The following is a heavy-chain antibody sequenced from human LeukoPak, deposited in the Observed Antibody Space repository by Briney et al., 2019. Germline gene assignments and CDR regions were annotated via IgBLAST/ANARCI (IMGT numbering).Heavy chain of an antibody. CDR2: IKQDGSEK. CDR3: WREGRSGWHFDH. CDR1: GFTFSSYW. Sequence: PGGSLRLSCAASGFTFSSYWMSWVRQTPEKGLEWVANIKQDGSEKYYVDSVKGRFTNSRDNAKNSMFLQMNSLRAEDTAVYYCWREGRSGWHFDHWGQGTRVTVSS. D-gene: IGHD6-19*01. V-gene: IGHV3-7*01. J-gene: IGHJ4*02.